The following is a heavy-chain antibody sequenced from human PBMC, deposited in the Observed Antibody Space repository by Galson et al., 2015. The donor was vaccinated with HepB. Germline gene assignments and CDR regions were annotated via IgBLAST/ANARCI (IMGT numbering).Heavy chain of an antibody. CDR2: IKPSDGTT. CDR3: TESRGWWAFDF. J-gene: IGHJ4*02. V-gene: IGHV1-46*01. Sequence: SVKVSCKASEYRFTAFDVHWLRQAPGQGLEYMGRIKPSDGTTVSVQKFQGRITMTTDTSTSTLYMELIRLTSEDTAIYYCTESRGWWAFDFWGQGTPVTVSS. CDR1: EYRFTAFD. D-gene: IGHD6-19*01.